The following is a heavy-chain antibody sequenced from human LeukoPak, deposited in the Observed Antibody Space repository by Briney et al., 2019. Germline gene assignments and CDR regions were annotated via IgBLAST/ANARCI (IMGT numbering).Heavy chain of an antibody. D-gene: IGHD3-3*01. CDR2: ISYDGSNK. CDR1: GFTFSSYA. Sequence: GGSLRLSCAASGFTFSSYAMHWVRQAPGKGLEWVAVISYDGSNKYYADSVKGRFTISRDNSKNTLYLQMNSLRAEDTAVYYCARSPPFWSGYFFDYWGQGTLVTVSS. V-gene: IGHV3-30-3*01. CDR3: ARSPPFWSGYFFDY. J-gene: IGHJ4*02.